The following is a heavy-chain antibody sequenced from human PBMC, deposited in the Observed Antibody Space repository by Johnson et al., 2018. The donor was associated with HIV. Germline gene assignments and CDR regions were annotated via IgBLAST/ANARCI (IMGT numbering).Heavy chain of an antibody. V-gene: IGHV3-20*04. CDR1: GFTFRSYA. Sequence: VQLVESGGGLVQPGGSLRLSCAASGFTFRSYAMHWVRQAPGKGLEWVSDINWNGGSTGYADSVKGRFTISRDNAKNSLYLQMNSLRAEDTAVYYCARDLWVEVAGTGDDCFDMWGQGTMVTVSS. CDR3: ARDLWVEVAGTGDDCFDM. CDR2: INWNGGST. D-gene: IGHD6-19*01. J-gene: IGHJ3*02.